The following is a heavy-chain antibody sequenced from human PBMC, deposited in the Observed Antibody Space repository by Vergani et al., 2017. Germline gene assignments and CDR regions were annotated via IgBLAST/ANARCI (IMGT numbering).Heavy chain of an antibody. Sequence: QVQLQESGPRLVRPSQPLSLPCTVSGGSINIGAYYWSWIRQPAGKGLEWIGRVYTSGMTNYNPSLKSRVTILVDSSKSQLSLKLTSVTAGDTAVYFCARELTYYYGSGSDDYNPYYYEGMDVWGPGTTVTVSS. D-gene: IGHD3-10*01. CDR2: VYTSGMT. J-gene: IGHJ6*02. CDR1: GGSINIGAYY. V-gene: IGHV4-61*02. CDR3: ARELTYYYGSGSDDYNPYYYEGMDV.